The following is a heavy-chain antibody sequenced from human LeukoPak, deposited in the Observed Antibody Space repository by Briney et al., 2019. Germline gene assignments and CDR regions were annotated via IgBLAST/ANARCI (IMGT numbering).Heavy chain of an antibody. J-gene: IGHJ6*02. D-gene: IGHD2-2*01. CDR1: GFTFSSYA. Sequence: GGSLRLSCAASGFTFSSYAMSWVRQAPGKGLEWVSAISGSGGSTYYADSVKGRFTISRDNSKNTLHLQMNSLRAEDTAVYYCAKFRMPTLGYCSSTSCYYYYGMDVWGQGTTVTVSS. CDR2: ISGSGGST. V-gene: IGHV3-23*01. CDR3: AKFRMPTLGYCSSTSCYYYYGMDV.